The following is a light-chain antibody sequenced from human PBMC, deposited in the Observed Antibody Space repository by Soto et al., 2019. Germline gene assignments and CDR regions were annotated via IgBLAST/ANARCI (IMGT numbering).Light chain of an antibody. V-gene: IGKV1-17*03. Sequence: DIQMTQSPSVMSASVGDRVTITCRASQGISNYLALFQQKPGKVPKRLIYAASNLQSGVPSRLSGSGSGTEFSLTISSLQPEDFATYSCLQHNSYPRPFGQGPKV. CDR1: QGISNY. CDR2: AAS. J-gene: IGKJ1*01. CDR3: LQHNSYPRP.